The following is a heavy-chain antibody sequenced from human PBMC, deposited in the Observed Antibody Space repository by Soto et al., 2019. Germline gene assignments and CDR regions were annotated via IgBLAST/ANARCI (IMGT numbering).Heavy chain of an antibody. D-gene: IGHD2-15*01. J-gene: IGHJ4*02. V-gene: IGHV1-69*13. CDR3: ARSGGLDRDFNY. CDR1: GGTFSSDS. CDR2: IIPMFDTP. Sequence: SVKVSCKASGGTFSSDSFSWVRQAPGQGLEWMGGIIPMFDTPIYAQKFQDRVTITADESTSTAYMQLSSLRSGDTAVYYCARSGGLDRDFNYWGQGSLVTVSS.